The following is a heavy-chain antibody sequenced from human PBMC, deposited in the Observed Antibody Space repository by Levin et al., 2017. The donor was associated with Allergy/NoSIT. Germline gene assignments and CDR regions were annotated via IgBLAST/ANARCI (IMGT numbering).Heavy chain of an antibody. CDR3: ARVGADTAMVTPYFDY. CDR2: IWYDGSNK. D-gene: IGHD5-18*01. J-gene: IGHJ4*02. CDR1: GFTFSSYG. V-gene: IGHV3-33*01. Sequence: GGSLRLSCAASGFTFSSYGMHWVRQAPGKGLEWVAVIWYDGSNKYYADSVKGRFTISRDNSKNTLYLQMNSLRAEDTAVYYCARVGADTAMVTPYFDYWGQGTLVTVSS.